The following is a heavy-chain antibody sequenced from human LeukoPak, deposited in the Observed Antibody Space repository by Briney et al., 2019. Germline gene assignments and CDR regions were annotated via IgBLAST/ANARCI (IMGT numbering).Heavy chain of an antibody. V-gene: IGHV3-30*01. J-gene: IGHJ3*02. Sequence: PGRSLRLSCAVSGFTFSAYAMHWVRQAPGKGLEWVAVISYDGSSKYYADYVKGRFTISGDKSKNTMYLHMNSLRPEDTAVYYCARGPGPIAGAKNPFDIWGQGTMVTVSP. CDR2: ISYDGSSK. CDR3: ARGPGPIAGAKNPFDI. D-gene: IGHD1-26*01. CDR1: GFTFSAYA.